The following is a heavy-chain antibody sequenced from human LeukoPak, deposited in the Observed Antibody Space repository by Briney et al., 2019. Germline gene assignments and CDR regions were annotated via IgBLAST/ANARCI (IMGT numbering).Heavy chain of an antibody. CDR3: ARETIPSKTTVVTYFDY. V-gene: IGHV1-46*01. Sequence: GASVKVSCKASGCTFTSYYMHWVRQAPGQGLEWMGIINPSGGSTSYAQKFQGRVTMTRDTSTSTVYMELSSLGSEDTAVYYCARETIPSKTTVVTYFDYWGQGTLVTVSS. CDR1: GCTFTSYY. J-gene: IGHJ4*02. CDR2: INPSGGST. D-gene: IGHD4-17*01.